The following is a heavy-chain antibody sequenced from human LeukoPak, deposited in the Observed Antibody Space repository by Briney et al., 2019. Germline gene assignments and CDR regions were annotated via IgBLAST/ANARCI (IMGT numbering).Heavy chain of an antibody. Sequence: SETLSLTCTGSGVSISSYYWSWLRQPPGKGLEWIGYIYYSGSTNYNPSLKSRVTISVDTSKCQFSLKLSSVTAADTAVYYCASGWYRAFDIWGQGTMVTVSS. CDR1: GVSISSYY. CDR3: ASGWYRAFDI. V-gene: IGHV4-59*01. J-gene: IGHJ3*02. CDR2: IYYSGST. D-gene: IGHD6-19*01.